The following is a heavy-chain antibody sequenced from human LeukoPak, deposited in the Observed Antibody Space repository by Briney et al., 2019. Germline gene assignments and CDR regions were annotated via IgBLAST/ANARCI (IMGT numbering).Heavy chain of an antibody. J-gene: IGHJ3*02. Sequence: GGSLRLSGAASGFTFSSYWMHWVRQAPGKGLVWVSRINSDGSSTSYADSVKGRFTISRDNAKNTLYLQMNSLRAEDTAVYYCARRGSIPVGFDISGQGTMVTVSS. CDR3: ARRGSIPVGFDI. V-gene: IGHV3-74*01. D-gene: IGHD2-2*01. CDR1: GFTFSSYW. CDR2: INSDGSST.